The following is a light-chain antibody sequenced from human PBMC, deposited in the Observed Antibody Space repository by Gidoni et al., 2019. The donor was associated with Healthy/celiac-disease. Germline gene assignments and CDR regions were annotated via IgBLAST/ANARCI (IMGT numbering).Light chain of an antibody. V-gene: IGKV1-17*01. CDR1: QGIRND. J-gene: IGKJ1*01. CDR2: AAS. Sequence: DIQMPQSLSSLSASVGDRVTITCRARQGIRNDLGWSQQKPGKAPKRLIYAASSLQSGVPSRFSGSGYGTEFTLTISSLQPEDFATYYCLQHNSYPWTFGQGTKVEIK. CDR3: LQHNSYPWT.